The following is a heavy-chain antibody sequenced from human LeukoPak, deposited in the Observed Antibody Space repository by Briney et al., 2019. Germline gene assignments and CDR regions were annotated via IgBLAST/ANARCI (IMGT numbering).Heavy chain of an antibody. CDR2: IIPILGIA. D-gene: IGHD1-7*01. V-gene: IGHV1-69*04. J-gene: IGHJ4*02. CDR3: ARARLRGTGTPFDY. Sequence: SVKVSCKASGCSFSSNAISWVRQAPGQGLEWMGRIIPILGIANYAQKFQGRVTMTTDTSTSTAYMELRSLRSDDTAVYYCARARLRGTGTPFDYWGQGTLVTVSS. CDR1: GCSFSSNA.